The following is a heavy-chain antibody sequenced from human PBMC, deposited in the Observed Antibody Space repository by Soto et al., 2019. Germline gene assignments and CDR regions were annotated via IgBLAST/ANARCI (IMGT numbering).Heavy chain of an antibody. Sequence: QVQLVQSGAEVKKPGASVKVSCKASEYTFSSYTLHWERQAPGQRLEWMGWINAGNGDSKYSQKFQGRVSISRDTSASTASMELSSLTSEDTAVYYCARELQGLYYFDYWGQGTLVTVSS. CDR2: INAGNGDS. CDR3: ARELQGLYYFDY. J-gene: IGHJ4*02. CDR1: EYTFSSYT. V-gene: IGHV1-3*01. D-gene: IGHD4-4*01.